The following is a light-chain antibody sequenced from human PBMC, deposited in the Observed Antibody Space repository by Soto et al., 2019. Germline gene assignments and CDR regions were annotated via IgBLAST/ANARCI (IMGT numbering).Light chain of an antibody. CDR3: QHYNSYSEA. CDR2: KAS. CDR1: QTISSW. J-gene: IGKJ1*01. V-gene: IGKV1-5*03. Sequence: DLHMTQSPSTLPGSLGDRVTITCRASQTISSWLAWYQQKPGKAPKLLIYKASTLKSGVPSRFSGSGSGTEFTLTISSLQPDDFATYYCQHYNSYSEAFGQGTKVDIK.